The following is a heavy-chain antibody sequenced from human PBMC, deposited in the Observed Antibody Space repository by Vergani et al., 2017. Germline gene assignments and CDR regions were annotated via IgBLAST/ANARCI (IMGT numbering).Heavy chain of an antibody. V-gene: IGHV1-2*02. CDR1: GYTFTDYF. D-gene: IGHD2-2*01. J-gene: IGHJ4*02. CDR2: INPNSGGT. CDR3: ARVDTSSNRDYFDY. Sequence: VQLVQSGAEVKKPGESLKISCKGSGYTFTDYFMHWVRQAPGQGLEWMGWINPNSGGTNYAQKFQGRVIMTRDTSISTAYMELSNLRSDDTAVYYCARVDTSSNRDYFDYWGQGTLVTVSS.